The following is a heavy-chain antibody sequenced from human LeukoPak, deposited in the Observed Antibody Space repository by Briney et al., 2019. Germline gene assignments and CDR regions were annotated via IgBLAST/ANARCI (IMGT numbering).Heavy chain of an antibody. CDR1: GGTFSSYA. CDR3: ARDEHSSGQNWFDP. V-gene: IGHV1-69*06. CDR2: IIPIFGTA. Sequence: GASVKVSCKASGGTFSSYAISWVRQAPGQGLEWMGGIIPIFGTANYAQKFQGRVTITADKSTSTAYMELSSLRSEDTAVYYCARDEHSSGQNWFDPWGQGTLVTVSS. D-gene: IGHD6-19*01. J-gene: IGHJ5*02.